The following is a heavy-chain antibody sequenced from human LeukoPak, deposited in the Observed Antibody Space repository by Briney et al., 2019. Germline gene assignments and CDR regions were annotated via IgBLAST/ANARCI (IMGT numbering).Heavy chain of an antibody. CDR1: GYSFTSYW. D-gene: IGHD3-22*01. CDR3: ARGYYYDTKPSDY. Sequence: GESLKISCKGSGYSFTSYWIGWVRQIPGKGLEWMGIIYPGDSDTRYSPSFQGQVTISADKSISTAYLQWSSLKASDTAMYYCARGYYYDTKPSDYWGQGTLVTVSS. J-gene: IGHJ4*02. V-gene: IGHV5-51*01. CDR2: IYPGDSDT.